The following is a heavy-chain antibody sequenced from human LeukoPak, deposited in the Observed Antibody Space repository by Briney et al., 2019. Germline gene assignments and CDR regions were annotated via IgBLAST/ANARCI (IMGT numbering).Heavy chain of an antibody. CDR3: AKMKGHPLPKYYMDV. CDR1: GFTFSSYA. J-gene: IGHJ6*01. CDR2: ISGSGGST. D-gene: IGHD1-26*01. Sequence: GGSLRLSCAASGFTFSSYAMSWVRQAPGKGLEWVSAISGSGGSTYYADSVKGRFTISRDNSKNTLYLQMNSLRAEDTTVYYCAKMKGHPLPKYYMDVWGQGTTVTVSS. V-gene: IGHV3-23*01.